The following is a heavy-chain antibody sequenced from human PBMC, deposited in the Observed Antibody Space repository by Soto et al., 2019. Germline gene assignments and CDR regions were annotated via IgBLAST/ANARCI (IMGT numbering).Heavy chain of an antibody. CDR1: CVFIRSSSYY. J-gene: IGHJ3*02. D-gene: IGHD6-19*01. V-gene: IGHV4-39*01. CDR2: VYYSGTT. CDR3: ARRPMVGPVAENAFDI. Sequence: SETLSLTCSVSCVFIRSSSYYRNGIRQSPGKGLEWIGSVYYSGTTYYNPSLKRRVTISVDTYNQFSLKLSSVTAADTAYYFCARRPMVGPVAENAFDIWGQGTRVT.